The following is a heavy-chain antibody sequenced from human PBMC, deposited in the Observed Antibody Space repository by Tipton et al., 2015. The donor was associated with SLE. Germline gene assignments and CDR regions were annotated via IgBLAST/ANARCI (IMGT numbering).Heavy chain of an antibody. Sequence: TLSLTCTVSGGSISSGSYYWSWIRQPTGKGLEWIGRLYTSGSTNYNPSLKSRVTISIETSKNQFSLQLTSMTAADTAVYYCVRDGFCRSGVCYRNWFDPWGPGSLVTVSS. CDR2: LYTSGST. D-gene: IGHD2-8*02. V-gene: IGHV4-61*02. CDR1: GGSISSGSYY. J-gene: IGHJ5*02. CDR3: VRDGFCRSGVCYRNWFDP.